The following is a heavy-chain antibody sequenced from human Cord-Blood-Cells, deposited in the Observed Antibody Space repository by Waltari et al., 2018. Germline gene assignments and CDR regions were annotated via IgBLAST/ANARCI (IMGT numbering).Heavy chain of an antibody. CDR3: ARDGGDCSSTSCLDY. D-gene: IGHD2-2*01. J-gene: IGHJ4*02. V-gene: IGHV1-69*12. Sequence: QVQLVQSGAEVKKPGSSVKVSCKASGGTFSSYAISWVRQAPGQGLEWMGGISPILGTANDAQKFQGRVTITADESTSTAYMELSSLRSEDTAVYYCARDGGDCSSTSCLDYWGQGTLVTVSS. CDR2: ISPILGTA. CDR1: GGTFSSYA.